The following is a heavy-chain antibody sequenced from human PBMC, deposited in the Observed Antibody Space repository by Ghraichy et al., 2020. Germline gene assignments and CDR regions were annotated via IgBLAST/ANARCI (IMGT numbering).Heavy chain of an antibody. CDR3: AKHRWVLAARPIYADAFDI. J-gene: IGHJ3*02. D-gene: IGHD6-6*01. Sequence: GESLNISCAASGFTFSSYAMSWVRQAPGKGLEWVSAISGSGGSTYYADSVKGRFTISRDNSKNTLYLQMNSLRAEDTAVYYCAKHRWVLAARPIYADAFDIWGQGTMVTVSS. V-gene: IGHV3-23*01. CDR2: ISGSGGST. CDR1: GFTFSSYA.